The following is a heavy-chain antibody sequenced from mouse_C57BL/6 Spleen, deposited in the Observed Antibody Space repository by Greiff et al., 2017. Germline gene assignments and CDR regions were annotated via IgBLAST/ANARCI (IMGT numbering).Heavy chain of an antibody. J-gene: IGHJ1*03. Sequence: VQLQQSGPVLVKPGASVKMSCKASGYTFTDYYMNWVKQSHGKSLEWIGVINPYNGGTSYNQKFKGKATLTVDKSSSTAYMELNSLTSEDSAVYYCADGRGYFDVWGTGTTVTVSS. CDR3: ADGRGYFDV. CDR1: GYTFTDYY. CDR2: INPYNGGT. V-gene: IGHV1-19*01. D-gene: IGHD2-3*01.